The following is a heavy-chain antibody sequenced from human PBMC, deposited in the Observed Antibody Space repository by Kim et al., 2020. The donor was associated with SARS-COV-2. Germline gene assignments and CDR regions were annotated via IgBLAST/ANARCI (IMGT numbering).Heavy chain of an antibody. D-gene: IGHD6-13*01. CDR3: ARDVPGGSSWDPLGYNWFDP. CDR2: INPNSGGT. V-gene: IGHV1-2*02. CDR1: GYTFTGYY. J-gene: IGHJ5*02. Sequence: ASVKVSCKASGYTFTGYYMHWVRQAHGQGLEWMGWINPNSGGTNYAQKFQGRVTMTRDTSISTAYMELSRLRSDDTAVYYCARDVPGGSSWDPLGYNWFDPWGQGTLVTVSS.